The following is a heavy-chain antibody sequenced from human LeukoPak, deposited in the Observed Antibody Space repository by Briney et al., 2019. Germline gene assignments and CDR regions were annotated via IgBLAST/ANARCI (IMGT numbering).Heavy chain of an antibody. CDR1: GCTFTGYY. V-gene: IGHV1-2*02. CDR2: INPNSGGT. CDR3: AREREPYGSGSYFVTNWFDP. J-gene: IGHJ5*02. Sequence: ASVKVSCKASGCTFTGYYMHWVRQAPGQGLEWMGWINPNSGGTNYAQKFQGRVTMTRDTSISTAYMELSRLRSDDTAVYYCAREREPYGSGSYFVTNWFDPWGQGTLVTVSS. D-gene: IGHD3-10*01.